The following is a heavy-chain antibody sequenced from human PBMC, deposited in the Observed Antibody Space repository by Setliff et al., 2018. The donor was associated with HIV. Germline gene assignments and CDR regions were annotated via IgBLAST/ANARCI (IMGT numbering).Heavy chain of an antibody. D-gene: IGHD2-15*01. Sequence: SETLSLTCAVYGGSFSGYYWNWIRQPPGKGLKWVGEINLIGRTNYNPSLKSRFTISRDNAKNSLYLEMNSLRAEETAVYYCARDLRSSHGSPNYFDYWGRGALVTVSS. CDR2: INLIGRT. J-gene: IGHJ4*02. V-gene: IGHV4-34*01. CDR1: GGSFSGYY. CDR3: ARDLRSSHGSPNYFDY.